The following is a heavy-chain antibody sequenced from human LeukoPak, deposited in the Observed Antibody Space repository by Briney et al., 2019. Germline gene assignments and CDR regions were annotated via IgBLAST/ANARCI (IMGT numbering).Heavy chain of an antibody. J-gene: IGHJ4*02. V-gene: IGHV3-7*01. CDR1: GFTFSSYW. Sequence: GGSLKLSCAASGFTFSSYWMSWVRQAPGRGLEWVANIKQDGSEKYYVDSVKGRFTISRDNAKNSLYLQMNSLRAEDTAVYYCARVVRIIYGDYADYWGQGTLVTVSS. CDR2: IKQDGSEK. D-gene: IGHD4-17*01. CDR3: ARVVRIIYGDYADY.